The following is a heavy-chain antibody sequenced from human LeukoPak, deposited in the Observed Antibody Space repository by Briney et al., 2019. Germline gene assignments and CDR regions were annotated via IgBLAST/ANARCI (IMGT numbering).Heavy chain of an antibody. CDR3: ASGGMGARKYYSDPFHY. CDR1: GFTVSSNY. J-gene: IGHJ4*02. D-gene: IGHD3-10*01. CDR2: LYSRGST. Sequence: GGSLRLSCAASGFTVSSNYMSWVRQAPGKGLEWVSILYSRGSTHYADSVKGRFTISRDDSKNTLNLQMNSLRAEDTAVYYCASGGMGARKYYSDPFHYWGQRTLVTVSS. V-gene: IGHV3-53*01.